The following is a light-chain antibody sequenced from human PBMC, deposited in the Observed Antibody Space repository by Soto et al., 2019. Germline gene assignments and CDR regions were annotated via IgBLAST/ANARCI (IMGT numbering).Light chain of an antibody. Sequence: SYELTQPPSVSVAPGQTARITCGGNNIGSYSVHWYQQRPGQAPVLVVFDDSDRPSGIPERFSGSNSGNTATLTISRVEAGDEAAYYCAAWDDSLNGRVFGTGTKLTVL. CDR2: DDS. J-gene: IGLJ1*01. CDR3: AAWDDSLNGRV. CDR1: NIGSYS. V-gene: IGLV3-21*02.